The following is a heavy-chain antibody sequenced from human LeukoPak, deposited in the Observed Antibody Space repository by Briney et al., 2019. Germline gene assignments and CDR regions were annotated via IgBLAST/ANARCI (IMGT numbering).Heavy chain of an antibody. Sequence: ASVKVSCKASGYIFTSYGITWVRQAPGQGLEWMGWISVYNGNTNYAQKLQGRVTMTIDTSTSTAYMELRSLRSDDTAVYYCARGYYSSSDYWGRGTLVTVSS. CDR1: GYIFTSYG. J-gene: IGHJ4*02. CDR2: ISVYNGNT. V-gene: IGHV1-18*01. CDR3: ARGYYSSSDY. D-gene: IGHD6-6*01.